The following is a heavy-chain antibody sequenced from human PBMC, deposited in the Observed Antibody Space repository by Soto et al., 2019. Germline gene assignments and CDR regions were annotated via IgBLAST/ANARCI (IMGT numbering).Heavy chain of an antibody. V-gene: IGHV3-15*01. J-gene: IGHJ6*02. CDR2: IKSKTDGGTT. CDR3: TGVVNPYYYYGMDA. CDR1: GFTFSNAW. Sequence: PGGSLRLSCAASGFTFSNAWMSWVRQAPGKGLEWVGRIKSKTDGGTTDYAAPVKGRFTISRDDSKNTLYLQMNSLKTEDTAVYYCTGVVNPYYYYGMDAWGQGTTVTVSS. D-gene: IGHD3-3*01.